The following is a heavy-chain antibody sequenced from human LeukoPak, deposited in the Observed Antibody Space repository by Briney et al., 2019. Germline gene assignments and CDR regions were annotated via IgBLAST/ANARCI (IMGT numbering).Heavy chain of an antibody. V-gene: IGHV3-13*01. CDR2: IGTAGDT. CDR3: ARVAKERVGGVYYFDY. D-gene: IGHD1-1*01. Sequence: PGGSLRLSCAASGFTFSDYDMHWVRHPTGKGLGWVAAIGTAGDTYYTGSVKGRFTISRENAKNSLYLQMNSLRAGDTAVYYCARVAKERVGGVYYFDYWGQGTLVTVSS. CDR1: GFTFSDYD. J-gene: IGHJ4*02.